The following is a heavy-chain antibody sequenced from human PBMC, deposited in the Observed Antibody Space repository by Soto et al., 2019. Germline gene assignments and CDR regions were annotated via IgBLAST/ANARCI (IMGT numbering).Heavy chain of an antibody. D-gene: IGHD1-1*01. CDR2: LHADNGDT. J-gene: IGHJ4*02. CDR1: GYTMNKYN. Sequence: QIQLVQSGAGVKRPGASVKISCKASGYTMNKYNMHWVRQAPGQSLEWMGWLHADNGDTKYSPRFQGRVTLNWDTSASTAYMELSSLRSEDTAMYYCARDGDNRAHFDYWGQGTLVSVSS. CDR3: ARDGDNRAHFDY. V-gene: IGHV1-3*01.